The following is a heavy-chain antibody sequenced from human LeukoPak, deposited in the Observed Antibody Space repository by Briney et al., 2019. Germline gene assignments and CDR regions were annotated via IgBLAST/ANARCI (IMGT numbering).Heavy chain of an antibody. CDR2: SYYTGSP. J-gene: IGHJ4*02. CDR3: AGVRSTVGWRSFDY. D-gene: IGHD4-23*01. Sequence: PSETLSLTCTVSGSISSYYWSWIRQAPGKGLEWIGHSYYTGSPNYNPFLKSRVTISVDTAKNQFSLKLSSMTAADTAVYYCAGVRSTVGWRSFDYWGQGILVTVSS. CDR1: GSISSYY. V-gene: IGHV4-59*08.